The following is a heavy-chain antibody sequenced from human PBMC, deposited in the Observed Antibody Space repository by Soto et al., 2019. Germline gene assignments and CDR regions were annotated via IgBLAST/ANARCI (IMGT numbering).Heavy chain of an antibody. CDR3: ARDSRSRGWPHNDY. CDR2: ISYDGSNK. Sequence: GGSLRLSCAASGFTFSSYAMHWVRQAPGKGLEWVAVISYDGSNKYYADSVKGRFTISRDNSKNTLYLQMNSLRAEDTAVYYCARDSRSRGWPHNDYWGQGTLVTVSS. D-gene: IGHD6-19*01. V-gene: IGHV3-30-3*01. J-gene: IGHJ4*02. CDR1: GFTFSSYA.